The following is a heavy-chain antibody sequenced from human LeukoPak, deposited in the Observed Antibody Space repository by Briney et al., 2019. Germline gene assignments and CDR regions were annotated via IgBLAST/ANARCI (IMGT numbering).Heavy chain of an antibody. Sequence: SETLSLTCTVSGYSISTGYYWGWIRQPPGKGLEWIGSIYHSGSTYYNPSLKSRVTISVDTSKNQFSLKLSSVTAADTAVYYCACRRVAAHWFDPWGQGTLVTVSS. CDR3: ACRRVAAHWFDP. CDR1: GYSISTGYY. CDR2: IYHSGST. J-gene: IGHJ5*02. V-gene: IGHV4-38-2*02. D-gene: IGHD6-6*01.